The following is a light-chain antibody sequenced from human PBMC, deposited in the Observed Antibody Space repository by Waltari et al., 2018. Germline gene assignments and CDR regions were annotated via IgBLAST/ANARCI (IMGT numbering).Light chain of an antibody. V-gene: IGKV4-1*01. J-gene: IGKJ2*01. Sequence: DIVMTQSPDSRTASLRERATINGKSSQSILYSSKNKNYLAWYQQKPGQPPKLLIYWASTRESGVPDRFSGSGSGTDFTLTISSLQAEDVAVYYCQQYYSTPYTFGQGTKLEIK. CDR3: QQYYSTPYT. CDR2: WAS. CDR1: QSILYSSKNKNY.